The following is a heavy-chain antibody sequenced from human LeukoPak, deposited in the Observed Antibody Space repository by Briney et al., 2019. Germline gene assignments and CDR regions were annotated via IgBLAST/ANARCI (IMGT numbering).Heavy chain of an antibody. CDR3: AKGRERYSSSWYIVDY. D-gene: IGHD6-13*01. V-gene: IGHV3-30*18. Sequence: PGGSLRLSCAASGFTFSSYGMHWVRQAPGKGLEWVAVISYDGSNKYYADSVKGRFTISRDNSKNTLYLQMNSLRAEDTAVYYCAKGRERYSSSWYIVDYWGQGTLVTVSS. CDR2: ISYDGSNK. CDR1: GFTFSSYG. J-gene: IGHJ4*02.